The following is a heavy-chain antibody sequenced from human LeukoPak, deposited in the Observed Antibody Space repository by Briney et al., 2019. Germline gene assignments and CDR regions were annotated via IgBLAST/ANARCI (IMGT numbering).Heavy chain of an antibody. CDR2: INPNSGGT. CDR1: GYTFTGYY. D-gene: IGHD6-19*01. Sequence: GASVKVSCKASGYTFTGYYMHWVRQAPGQGLEWMGWINPNSGGTNYAQKFQGRVTMTRDTSISTACMELSRLRSDDTAVYYCARDRAVAGGDGWFDPWGQGTLVTVSS. CDR3: ARDRAVAGGDGWFDP. V-gene: IGHV1-2*02. J-gene: IGHJ5*02.